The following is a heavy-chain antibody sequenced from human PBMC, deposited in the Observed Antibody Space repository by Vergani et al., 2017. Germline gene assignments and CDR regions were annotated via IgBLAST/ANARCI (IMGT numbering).Heavy chain of an antibody. CDR2: IKQDGSEK. CDR3: ARDGTSNNNWFDP. D-gene: IGHD1-7*01. V-gene: IGHV3-7*01. J-gene: IGHJ5*02. Sequence: EVQLVESGGGLVQPGGSLRLSCAASGFTFSSYWMSWVRQAPGKGLEWVANIKQDGSEKYYVDSVKGRFTISGDNAKNSLYLQMNSLRAEDTAVYYCARDGTSNNNWFDPWGQGTLVTVSS. CDR1: GFTFSSYW.